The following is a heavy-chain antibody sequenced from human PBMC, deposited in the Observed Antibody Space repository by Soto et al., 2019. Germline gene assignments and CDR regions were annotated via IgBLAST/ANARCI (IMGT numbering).Heavy chain of an antibody. J-gene: IGHJ4*02. CDR3: ARAYNWNPRFDY. CDR2: IYYSGTT. V-gene: IGHV4-39*01. Sequence: TLSLTCPVSGDSIGSPSYHWGWIRQFPGKGLEWIGSIYYSGTTYYKPSLRSRVTISVDISKNQFSLKLYFVTAADTAVYYCARAYNWNPRFDYWGQGTLVTVSS. D-gene: IGHD1-20*01. CDR1: GDSIGSPSYH.